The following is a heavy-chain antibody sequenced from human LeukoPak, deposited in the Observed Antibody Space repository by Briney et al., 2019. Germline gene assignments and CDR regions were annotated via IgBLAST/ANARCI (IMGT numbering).Heavy chain of an antibody. CDR3: AKDRTATTYYYYYGMDV. CDR1: GFTFSSYG. D-gene: IGHD5-24*01. J-gene: IGHJ6*02. V-gene: IGHV3-30*18. CDR2: ISYDGSNK. Sequence: GGSLSLSCAASGFTFSSYGMHWVRQATGKGLEWVAVISYDGSNKYYADSVKGRFTISRDNSKNTLYLQMNSLRAEDTAVYYCAKDRTATTYYYYYGMDVWGQGTTVTVSS.